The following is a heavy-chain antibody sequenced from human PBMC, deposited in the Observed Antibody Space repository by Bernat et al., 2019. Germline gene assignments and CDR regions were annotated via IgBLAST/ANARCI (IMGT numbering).Heavy chain of an antibody. V-gene: IGHV1-18*01. D-gene: IGHD4-11*01. CDR2: ISPYNGNA. CDR1: GYTFSTYK. J-gene: IGHJ4*02. Sequence: QVYLVQSGADVKKPGASVKVSCEASGYTFSTYKITWVRQAPGQGLEWMGWISPYNGNANYAQNFQGRVTMTTDTSTSTAYMELTGLRSDDTAIYYCARGYRSLDYWGQGTLVSVSS. CDR3: ARGYRSLDY.